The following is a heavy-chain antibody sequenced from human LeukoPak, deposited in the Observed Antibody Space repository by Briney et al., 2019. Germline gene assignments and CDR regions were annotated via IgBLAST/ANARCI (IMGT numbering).Heavy chain of an antibody. CDR3: ARDQGMDV. CDR1: GFTVSSNY. Sequence: PGGSLRLSCAASGFTVSSNYMSWVRQAPGKGLEWVSVIXXXGSXXXXDSVKGRFTISRDNSKNTLYLQMNSLRAEDTAVYYCARDQGMDVWGQGTTVTVSS. CDR2: IXXXGSX. J-gene: IGHJ6*02. V-gene: IGHV3-53*01.